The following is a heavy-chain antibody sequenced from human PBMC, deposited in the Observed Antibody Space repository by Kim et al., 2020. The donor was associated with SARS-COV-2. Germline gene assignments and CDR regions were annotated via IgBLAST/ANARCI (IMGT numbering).Heavy chain of an antibody. J-gene: IGHJ4*02. Sequence: GGSLRLSCAASGFTFSSYGMHWVRQAPGKGLEWVAVIWYDGSNKYYADSVKGRFTISRDNSKNTLYLQMNSLRAEDTAVYYCARSLPYYYDSSGYLVDYWGQGTLVTVSS. CDR1: GFTFSSYG. D-gene: IGHD3-22*01. V-gene: IGHV3-33*01. CDR2: IWYDGSNK. CDR3: ARSLPYYYDSSGYLVDY.